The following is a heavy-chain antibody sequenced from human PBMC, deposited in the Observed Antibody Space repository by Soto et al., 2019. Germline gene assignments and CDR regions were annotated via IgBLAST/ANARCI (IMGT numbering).Heavy chain of an antibody. V-gene: IGHV3-48*01. D-gene: IGHD1-26*01. Sequence: PGGSLRLSCAASGFTFNTYSMNWVRQAPGKGLEWVSYISGSSTTIHYADSVKGRFTISRDNAKNSLYLQMNSLRAEDTAVYYCAALVMGANHGYWGQGTLVTVSS. J-gene: IGHJ4*02. CDR2: ISGSSTTI. CDR1: GFTFNTYS. CDR3: AALVMGANHGY.